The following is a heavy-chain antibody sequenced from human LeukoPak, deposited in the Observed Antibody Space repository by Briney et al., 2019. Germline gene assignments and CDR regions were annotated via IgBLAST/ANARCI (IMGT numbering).Heavy chain of an antibody. Sequence: GGSLRLSCAASGFIFSSYAMSWVRQAPGKGLEWVSAISGSGGSTYYADSVKGRFTISRDNSKNTLYLQMNSLRAEDTAVYYCAKEPSYYDSSGYLYWGQGTLVTVSS. CDR1: GFIFSSYA. V-gene: IGHV3-23*01. CDR2: ISGSGGST. CDR3: AKEPSYYDSSGYLY. D-gene: IGHD3-22*01. J-gene: IGHJ4*02.